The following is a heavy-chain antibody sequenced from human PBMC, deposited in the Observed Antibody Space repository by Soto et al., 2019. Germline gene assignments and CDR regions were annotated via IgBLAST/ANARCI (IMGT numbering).Heavy chain of an antibody. J-gene: IGHJ6*02. V-gene: IGHV3-48*02. CDR1: GFTFSSYS. CDR2: ISSSSSTI. D-gene: IGHD4-17*01. CDR3: AGDRTTTYYYYGMDV. Sequence: PGGPLRLSCAASGFTFSSYSMNCVRQAPGKGLEWVSYISSSSSTIYYADSVKGRFTISRDNAKNSLYLQMNSLRDEDTAVYYCAGDRTTTYYYYGMDVWGQGTTVTVSS.